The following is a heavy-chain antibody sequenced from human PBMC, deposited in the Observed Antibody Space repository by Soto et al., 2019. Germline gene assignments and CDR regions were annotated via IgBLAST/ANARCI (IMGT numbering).Heavy chain of an antibody. J-gene: IGHJ5*02. CDR2: INHSGST. CDR1: GGSFSGYY. CDR3: ARVRAAAGWFDP. D-gene: IGHD6-13*01. Sequence: PSETLSLTCAVYGGSFSGYYWSWIRQPPGKGLEWIGEINHSGSTNYNPSLKSRVTISVDTSKNQFSLKLSSVTAADTAVYYCARVRAAAGWFDPWGQGTLVTSPQ. V-gene: IGHV4-34*01.